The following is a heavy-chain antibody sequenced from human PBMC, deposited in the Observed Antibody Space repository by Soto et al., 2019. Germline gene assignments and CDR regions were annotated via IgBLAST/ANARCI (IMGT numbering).Heavy chain of an antibody. CDR1: GGSVSSGSYY. CDR3: ARGPYYDILTGYYPHFDY. D-gene: IGHD3-9*01. J-gene: IGHJ4*02. V-gene: IGHV4-61*01. Sequence: PSETLSLTCTVSGGSVSSGSYYWSWIRQPPGKGLEWIGYIYYSGSTNYNPSLKSRVTISVDTSKNQFSLKLSSVTAADTAVYYCARGPYYDILTGYYPHFDYWGQGXLVTVYS. CDR2: IYYSGST.